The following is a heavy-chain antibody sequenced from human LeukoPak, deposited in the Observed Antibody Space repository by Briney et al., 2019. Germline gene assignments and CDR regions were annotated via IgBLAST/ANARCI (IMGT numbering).Heavy chain of an antibody. CDR1: GFTFSSYA. V-gene: IGHV3-30-3*01. D-gene: IGHD2-21*02. CDR3: ARDRDGGGAFDI. J-gene: IGHJ3*02. Sequence: QAGGSLRLSCAASGFTFSSYAMHWVRQAPGKGLEWVAVISYDGSNKYYADSVKGRFTISRDNSKNTLYLQMNSLRAEDTAVYYCARDRDGGGAFDIWGQGTMVTVSS. CDR2: ISYDGSNK.